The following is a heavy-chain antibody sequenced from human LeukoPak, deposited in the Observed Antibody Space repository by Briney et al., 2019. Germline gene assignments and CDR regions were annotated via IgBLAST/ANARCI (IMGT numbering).Heavy chain of an antibody. CDR1: GFTFDDYG. V-gene: IGHV3-20*04. Sequence: GGSLRLSCAASGFTFDDYGMSWVRHAPGKGLEWVSGINWNGGRTGYAYSVKGRFTISRDNAKKSLYVQMNSLRAEDTALYYCAREYYGSGSYYNVGYWGQGTLVTVSS. D-gene: IGHD3-10*01. CDR3: AREYYGSGSYYNVGY. J-gene: IGHJ4*02. CDR2: INWNGGRT.